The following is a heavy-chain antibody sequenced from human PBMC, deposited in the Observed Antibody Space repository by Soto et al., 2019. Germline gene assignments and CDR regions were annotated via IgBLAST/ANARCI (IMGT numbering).Heavy chain of an antibody. CDR2: IDPSDSYT. D-gene: IGHD3-3*01. CDR3: ARQYDFWSGYYSYYYYGMDV. V-gene: IGHV5-10-1*01. Sequence: GESLKISCKGSGYSFTSYWISCVRQMPGKGLEWMVRIDPSDSYTNYSPSFQGHVTISADKSISTAYPQWSSLKASDTAMYYCARQYDFWSGYYSYYYYGMDVWGQGTTVTVSS. J-gene: IGHJ6*02. CDR1: GYSFTSYW.